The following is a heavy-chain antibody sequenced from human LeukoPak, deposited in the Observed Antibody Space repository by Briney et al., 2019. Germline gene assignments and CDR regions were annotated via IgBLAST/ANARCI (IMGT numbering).Heavy chain of an antibody. CDR2: SRNRAKSYTT. Sequence: GGSLRLSCAVSGFTFSDHYMDWVRQAPGKGLEWVGRSRNRAKSYTTDYAASVKGRFTISRDDSKSTLYLQMNSLRAEDTAVYYCARDTQVGISAYDYPFWHDHWGQGTLVTVSS. CDR1: GFTFSDHY. D-gene: IGHD5-12*01. CDR3: ARDTQVGISAYDYPFWHDH. V-gene: IGHV3-72*01. J-gene: IGHJ4*02.